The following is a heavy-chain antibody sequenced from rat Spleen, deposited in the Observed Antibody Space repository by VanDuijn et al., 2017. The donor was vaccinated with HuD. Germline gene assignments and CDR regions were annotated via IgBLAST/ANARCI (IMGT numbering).Heavy chain of an antibody. CDR2: LDSAGST. V-gene: IGHV3-3*01. CDR3: ARYSIYNNWDNWFAY. CDR1: FYSIISSYR. D-gene: IGHD1-10*01. J-gene: IGHJ3*01. Sequence: EVQLQESGPGLVKPSQSLSLTCSVTFYSIISSYRWNWIRKFPGNKLEWMGNLDSAGSTAYNPSLKSRISITRDTSKNQFFLQVNSVTTEDTATYYCARYSIYNNWDNWFAYWGQGTLVTVSS.